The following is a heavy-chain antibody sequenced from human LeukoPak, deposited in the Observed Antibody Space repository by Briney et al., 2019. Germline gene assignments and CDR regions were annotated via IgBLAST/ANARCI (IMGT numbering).Heavy chain of an antibody. V-gene: IGHV3-49*03. J-gene: IGHJ5*02. D-gene: IGHD3-10*01. CDR3: AKVQGSGSLYWFDP. Sequence: GGSLRLSCTASGFTFGDYAMSWFRQAPGKGLEWVGFIRSKAYGGTTEYAASVKGRFTISRDDSKSIAYLQMNSLKTEDTAVYYCAKVQGSGSLYWFDPWGQGTLVTVSS. CDR1: GFTFGDYA. CDR2: IRSKAYGGTT.